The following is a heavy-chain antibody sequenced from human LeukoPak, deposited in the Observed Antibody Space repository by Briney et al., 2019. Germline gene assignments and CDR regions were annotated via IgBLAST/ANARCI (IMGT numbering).Heavy chain of an antibody. CDR1: GYTFTGYY. CDR2: INPNSGGT. V-gene: IGHV1-2*02. Sequence: GASVKVSCKASGYTFTGYYMHWVRQAPGQGLEWMGWINPNSGGTNYAQKFQGRVTMTRGTSISTAYMELSRLRSDDTAVYYCARTDYCYDSSGYYYYMDVWGKGTTVTISS. D-gene: IGHD3-22*01. J-gene: IGHJ6*03. CDR3: ARTDYCYDSSGYYYYMDV.